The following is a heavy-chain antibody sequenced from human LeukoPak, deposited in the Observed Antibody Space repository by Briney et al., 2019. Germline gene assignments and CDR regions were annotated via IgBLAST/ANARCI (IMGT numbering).Heavy chain of an antibody. J-gene: IGHJ4*02. D-gene: IGHD5-18*01. CDR3: AKAQLLRGRGYSYGYDY. CDR2: ISGSGVTP. V-gene: IGHV3-23*01. CDR1: GFMFSHYA. Sequence: GGSLRLSCTASGFMFSHYAVTWVRQAPGRGLEWVSSISGSGVTPYYADSVKGRFTISRDNSKNTVYLQMSSLRAEDTAVYYCAKAQLLRGRGYSYGYDYWGQGTLVTVSS.